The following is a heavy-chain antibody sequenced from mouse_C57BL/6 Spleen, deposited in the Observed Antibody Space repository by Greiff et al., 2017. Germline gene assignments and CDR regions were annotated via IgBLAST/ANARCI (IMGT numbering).Heavy chain of an antibody. CDR3: ARRDRGGFAY. Sequence: QVQLQQPGAELVQPGASVKMSCKASGYTFTSYWITWVKQRPGQGLEWIGDLYPGSGSTNYNEKFTSKATLTVNTSSSTAYMQLSSLTSEDSVVYYCARRDRGGFAYWGQGTLGTVSA. CDR1: GYTFTSYW. V-gene: IGHV1-55*01. J-gene: IGHJ3*01. CDR2: LYPGSGST. D-gene: IGHD3-3*01.